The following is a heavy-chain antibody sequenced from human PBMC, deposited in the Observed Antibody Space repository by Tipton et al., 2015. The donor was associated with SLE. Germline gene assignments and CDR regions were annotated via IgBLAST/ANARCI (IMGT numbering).Heavy chain of an antibody. CDR1: GGSISSGGYY. CDR3: VRGPFPFDT. CDR2: ISYSGST. Sequence: TLSLTCTVSGGSISSGGYYWSWIRQYPGKGLEWIGYISYSGSTNYNSSLKSRLTISVDTSKNQFSLKLSSVTAADTAVYYCVRGPFPFDTWGQGALVTVSS. J-gene: IGHJ4*02. D-gene: IGHD2/OR15-2a*01. V-gene: IGHV4-31*03.